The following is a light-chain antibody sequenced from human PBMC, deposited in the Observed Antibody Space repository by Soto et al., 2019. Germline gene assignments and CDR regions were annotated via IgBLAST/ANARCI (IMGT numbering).Light chain of an antibody. CDR1: QSVSSSY. J-gene: IGKJ2*01. Sequence: EIVLTQSPGTLSLSPGERATLSCRASQSVSSSYLAWYQQKPGQAPRLLIYGASSRATGIPDRFSGSGSGTDFTLIISRLEPDDFATYYCQQYNSYSPYTFGQGTKLEIK. V-gene: IGKV3-20*01. CDR2: GAS. CDR3: QQYNSYSPYT.